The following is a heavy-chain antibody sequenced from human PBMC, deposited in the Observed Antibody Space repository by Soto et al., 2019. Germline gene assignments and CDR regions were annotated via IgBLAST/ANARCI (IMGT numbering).Heavy chain of an antibody. CDR1: GFTFSSYS. Sequence: EVQLVESGGGLVKPGGSLRLSCAASGFTFSSYSMNWVRQAPGKGLEWVSSISSSSSYIYYADSVKGRFTISRDNAKNSLYLQMSSLRAEDTAVYYCARDSLGYYGSGSFDYWGQGTLVTVSS. J-gene: IGHJ4*02. CDR3: ARDSLGYYGSGSFDY. V-gene: IGHV3-21*01. D-gene: IGHD3-10*01. CDR2: ISSSSSYI.